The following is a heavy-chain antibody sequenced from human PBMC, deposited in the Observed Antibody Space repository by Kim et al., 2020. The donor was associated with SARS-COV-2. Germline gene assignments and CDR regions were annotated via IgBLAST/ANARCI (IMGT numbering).Heavy chain of an antibody. J-gene: IGHJ6*03. V-gene: IGHV1-69*04. Sequence: SVKVSCKASGGTFSSFSINWVRQAPGQGLEWMGRIIPVLDKVTYAQKFRVRVTITADKSTGTAYMELSGLGSEDTAVYYCARDNGGVLSGYFYMDAWGKGTTVTVSS. CDR3: ARDNGGVLSGYFYMDA. CDR1: GGTFSSFS. D-gene: IGHD3-10*01. CDR2: IIPVLDKV.